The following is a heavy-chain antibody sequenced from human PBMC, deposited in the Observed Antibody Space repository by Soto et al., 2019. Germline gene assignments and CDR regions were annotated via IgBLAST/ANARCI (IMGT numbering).Heavy chain of an antibody. J-gene: IGHJ6*02. CDR2: IYYSGST. CDR1: GGSISSSSYY. CDR3: ASPYYGSGRRYYYYGMDV. D-gene: IGHD3-10*01. Sequence: SETLSLTCTVSGGSISSSSYYWGWIRQPPGKGLEWIGSIYYSGSTYYNPSLKSRVTISVDTSKNQFSLKLSSVTAADTAVYYCASPYYGSGRRYYYYGMDVWCQGTTVT. V-gene: IGHV4-39*01.